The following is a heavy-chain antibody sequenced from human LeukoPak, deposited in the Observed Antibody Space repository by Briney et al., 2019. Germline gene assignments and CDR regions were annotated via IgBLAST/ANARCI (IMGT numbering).Heavy chain of an antibody. D-gene: IGHD2-15*01. V-gene: IGHV7-4-1*02. CDR1: GYTFNTHS. Sequence: VASVKVSCKASGYTFNTHSITWVRQAPGQGLEWLGWINADTGRPTYAQDFTGRFVFSLDTSVSTAYLQISSLKAEDTAVYYCARDRFWVALAEDYYYYYMDVWGKGTTVTVSS. CDR2: INADTGRP. J-gene: IGHJ6*03. CDR3: ARDRFWVALAEDYYYYYMDV.